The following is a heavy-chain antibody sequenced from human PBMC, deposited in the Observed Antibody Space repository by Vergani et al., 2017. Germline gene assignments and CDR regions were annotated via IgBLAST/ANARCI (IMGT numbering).Heavy chain of an antibody. V-gene: IGHV1-2*04. J-gene: IGHJ6*02. D-gene: IGHD3-3*01. CDR2: INPNSGGT. CDR1: GYTFTGYY. Sequence: QVQLVQSGAEVKKPGASVKVSCKASGYTFTGYYMHWVRQAPGQGLEWMGWINPNSGGTNYAQKFQGWVTMTRDTSISPAYRELSRLRSDDTAVYYCARSGSIFGVVIPVGDYGMDVWGQGTTVTVSS. CDR3: ARSGSIFGVVIPVGDYGMDV.